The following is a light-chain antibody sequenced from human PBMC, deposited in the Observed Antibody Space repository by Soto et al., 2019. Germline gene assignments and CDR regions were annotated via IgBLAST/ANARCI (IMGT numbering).Light chain of an antibody. Sequence: DIQMTQSPSMLSASVGDKVTITCRASQSVRSWLAWYQHKQGQAPKLLIFKASTLHVGVPSRFSGSGSETEFTLTIDSLQTEDFATYFCQQYIRFPFTFGPGTKLDAK. V-gene: IGKV1-5*03. CDR2: KAS. CDR3: QQYIRFPFT. J-gene: IGKJ3*01. CDR1: QSVRSW.